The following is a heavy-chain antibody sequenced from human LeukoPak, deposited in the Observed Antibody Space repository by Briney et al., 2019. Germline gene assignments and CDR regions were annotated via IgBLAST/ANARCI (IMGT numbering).Heavy chain of an antibody. V-gene: IGHV3-66*01. CDR2: IYAVGST. Sequence: PGGSLRLSCAASGFTVSSNYMCWVRQAPGKGLEWVSVIYAVGSTHYADSVKGRFTISRDNSKNALYLQMNSLRAEDTAVYYCATEAERPGYSSGLGFDYWGQGTLVTVSS. CDR3: ATEAERPGYSSGLGFDY. J-gene: IGHJ4*02. D-gene: IGHD6-19*01. CDR1: GFTVSSNY.